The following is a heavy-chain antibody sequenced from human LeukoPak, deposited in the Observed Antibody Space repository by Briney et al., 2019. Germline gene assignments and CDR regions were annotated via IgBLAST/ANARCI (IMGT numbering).Heavy chain of an antibody. CDR1: GYTFTSYY. V-gene: IGHV1-46*01. CDR2: INPSGGST. D-gene: IGHD6-13*01. Sequence: GASVKVSCKASGYTFTSYYMHWVRQAPGQGLEWMGIINPSGGSTSYAQKFQGRVTMTRDTSTSTVYMELSSLRSEDTAVYYCAGGGSSSSSWYGYYYGMDVWGQGTTVTVSS. J-gene: IGHJ6*02. CDR3: AGGGSSSSSWYGYYYGMDV.